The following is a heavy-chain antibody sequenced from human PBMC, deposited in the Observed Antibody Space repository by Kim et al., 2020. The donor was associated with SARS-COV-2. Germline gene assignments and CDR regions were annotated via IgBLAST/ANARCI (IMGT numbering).Heavy chain of an antibody. J-gene: IGHJ6*02. CDR3: ARDNMVRGVAFYYGMDV. D-gene: IGHD3-10*01. V-gene: IGHV4-31*03. CDR2: IYYSGST. Sequence: SETLSLTCTVSGGSISSGGYYWSWIRQHPGKGLEWIGYIYYSGSTYYNPSLKSRVTMSVDTSKNQFSLKLSSVTAADTAVYYCARDNMVRGVAFYYGMDVWGRGTTVTVSS. CDR1: GGSISSGGYY.